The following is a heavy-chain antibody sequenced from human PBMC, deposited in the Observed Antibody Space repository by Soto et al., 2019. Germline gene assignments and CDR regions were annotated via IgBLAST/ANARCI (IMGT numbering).Heavy chain of an antibody. CDR1: GYTFTSYA. D-gene: IGHD4-17*01. CDR2: INAGNGNT. Sequence: ASVKVSCKASGYTFTSYAMHWVRQAPGQRLEWMGWINAGNGNTKYSQKFQGRVTITRDTSASTAYMELSSLRSEDTAVYYCASTTMTTVPPYYYGMDVWGQGTTVTVSS. CDR3: ASTTMTTVPPYYYGMDV. V-gene: IGHV1-3*01. J-gene: IGHJ6*02.